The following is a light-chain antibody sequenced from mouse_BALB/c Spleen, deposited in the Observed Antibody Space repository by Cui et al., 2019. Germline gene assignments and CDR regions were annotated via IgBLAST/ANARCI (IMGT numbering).Light chain of an antibody. CDR2: WAS. CDR3: QQHYSTPWT. J-gene: IGKJ1*01. V-gene: IGKV6-25*01. Sequence: VMTPAHKFMSTSVGDRVRITRKASQDVSTAVAWYQQKPGQSPKLLIYWASTRQTGVPDRFTGSGSGTDYTLTISSVQAEDLALYYCQQHYSTPWTFGGGTKLEIK. CDR1: QDVSTA.